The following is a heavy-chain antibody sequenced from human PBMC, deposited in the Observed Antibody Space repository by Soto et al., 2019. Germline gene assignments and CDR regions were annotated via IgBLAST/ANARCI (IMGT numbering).Heavy chain of an antibody. CDR2: IYDSGTT. J-gene: IGHJ4*02. Sequence: SETLSLTCTVSGGSIRSYYGIWIRQPPGKGLEWIGSIYDSGTTNYNPSLKNRVTISLDTSKNQFSLRLRSVTAAETAVYYCVSWWKYGAGRRHAYYFDYWGQGTLVTVSS. CDR1: GGSIRSYY. V-gene: IGHV4-59*01. CDR3: VSWWKYGAGRRHAYYFDY. D-gene: IGHD3-10*01.